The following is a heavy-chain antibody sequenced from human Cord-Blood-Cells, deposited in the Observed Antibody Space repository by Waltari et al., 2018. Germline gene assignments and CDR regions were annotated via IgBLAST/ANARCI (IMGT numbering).Heavy chain of an antibody. J-gene: IGHJ5*02. V-gene: IGHV4-59*01. CDR3: ARDSRGGPTHP. Sequence: QVQLQESGPGLVKPSETLSLTCPVPGGSISSYDRSWIRQPPGKGLEWIGYIYYSGSTNYNPSLKSRVTISVDTSKNQFSLKLSSVTAADTAVYYCARDSRGGPTHPWGQGTLVTVSS. D-gene: IGHD3-10*01. CDR1: GGSISSYD. CDR2: IYYSGST.